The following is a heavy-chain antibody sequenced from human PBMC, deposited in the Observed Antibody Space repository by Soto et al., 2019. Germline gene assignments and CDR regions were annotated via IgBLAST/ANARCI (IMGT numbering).Heavy chain of an antibody. CDR1: GDSVSSNSAA. V-gene: IGHV6-1*01. J-gene: IGHJ3*02. D-gene: IGHD5-12*01. CDR2: TYYRSKWYN. Sequence: PSQTLSLTCAISGDSVSSNSAAWNWIRQSPSRGLEWLGRTYYRSKWYNDYAVSVKSRFTISRDNAKNSLYLQMNSLRAEDTAVYYCARSRYSGYDLHAFDIWGQGTMVTVSS. CDR3: ARSRYSGYDLHAFDI.